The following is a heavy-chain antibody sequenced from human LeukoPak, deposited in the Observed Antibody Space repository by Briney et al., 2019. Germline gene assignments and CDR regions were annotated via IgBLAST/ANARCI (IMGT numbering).Heavy chain of an antibody. J-gene: IGHJ4*02. V-gene: IGHV4-59*01. Sequence: SETLSLTCTASGGSISNYYWSWIRQPPGKGLEWIGYIYYSGSTNYNPSLKSRLTISVDTSKNQFSLKLSSVTAADTAVYYCARDSTTGLLGYWGQGTLVTVSS. CDR2: IYYSGST. D-gene: IGHD1-1*01. CDR3: ARDSTTGLLGY. CDR1: GGSISNYY.